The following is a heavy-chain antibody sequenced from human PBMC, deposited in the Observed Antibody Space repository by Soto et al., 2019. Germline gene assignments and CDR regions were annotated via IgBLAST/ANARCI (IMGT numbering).Heavy chain of an antibody. CDR2: ISGLSATT. CDR3: TRESVRGALPQYGMDV. D-gene: IGHD3-10*02. CDR1: GFRFTSFG. J-gene: IGHJ6*02. Sequence: DVVLVNSGGGFVRPGESLRLSCGASGFRFTSFGMNWVRQGPGKGLEWLSYISGLSATTYYADSVRGRFTVSRDNDMNLVFLQLNNMRGDDTAVDYCTRESVRGALPQYGMDVWGQGTTVTVSS. V-gene: IGHV3-48*04.